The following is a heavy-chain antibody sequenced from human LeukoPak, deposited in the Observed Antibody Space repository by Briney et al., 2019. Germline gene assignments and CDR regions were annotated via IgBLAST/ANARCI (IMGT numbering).Heavy chain of an antibody. CDR2: ISGSGSGGST. D-gene: IGHD5-24*01. J-gene: IGHJ4*02. Sequence: GGSLRLSCAASGFTFSSSAMSWVSQAPGEGLEWVSSISGSGSGGSTYYADSVKGRFTISRDNSKNTLYLQMNSLRAEDTAVYYCAKSGYNRFDYWGQGTLVTVSS. CDR1: GFTFSSSA. V-gene: IGHV3-23*01. CDR3: AKSGYNRFDY.